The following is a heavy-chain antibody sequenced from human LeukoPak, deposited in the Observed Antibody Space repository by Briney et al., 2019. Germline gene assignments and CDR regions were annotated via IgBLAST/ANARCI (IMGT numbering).Heavy chain of an antibody. V-gene: IGHV3-23*01. D-gene: IGHD6-13*01. J-gene: IGHJ4*02. CDR2: ISGSGGST. Sequence: PGGSLRLSCAASGFTFSSYAMSWVRQAPGKGLEWVSAISGSGGSTYYADSVKGRFTISRDNSKNTLYLQMNSLRAEDTAVYYCAKYFRQDYIAAAGTRGGFDYWGQGTLVTVSS. CDR1: GFTFSSYA. CDR3: AKYFRQDYIAAAGTRGGFDY.